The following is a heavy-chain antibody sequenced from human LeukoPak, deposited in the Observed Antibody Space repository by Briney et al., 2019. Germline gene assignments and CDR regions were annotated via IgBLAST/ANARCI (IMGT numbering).Heavy chain of an antibody. Sequence: PSETLSLTCTVSCRSISSSSYYWGWIRPPRGKGLEWSGSIYYRGSTYFNPSGKGPVTISVDTSKILFALKLTSVSASDTAVYYSASVIGDLSDWGQGTLVTVSS. CDR3: ASVIGDLSD. CDR2: IYYRGST. V-gene: IGHV4-39*01. D-gene: IGHD7-27*01. CDR1: CRSISSSSYY. J-gene: IGHJ4*02.